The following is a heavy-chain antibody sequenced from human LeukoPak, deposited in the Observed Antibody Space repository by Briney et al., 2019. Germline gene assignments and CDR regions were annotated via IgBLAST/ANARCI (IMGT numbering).Heavy chain of an antibody. D-gene: IGHD3-3*01. CDR3: ARSSTTIFGVARGPNWFDP. Sequence: GASVTVSCKASGGTFSSYAISWVRQAPGQGLEWMGGIIPIFGTANYAQKFQGRVTITADESTSTAYMELSSLRSEDTAVYYCARSSTTIFGVARGPNWFDPWGQGTLVTVSS. CDR2: IIPIFGTA. J-gene: IGHJ5*02. CDR1: GGTFSSYA. V-gene: IGHV1-69*13.